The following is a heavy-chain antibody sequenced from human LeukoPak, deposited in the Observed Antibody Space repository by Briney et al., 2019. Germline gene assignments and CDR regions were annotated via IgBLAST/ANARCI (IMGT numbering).Heavy chain of an antibody. CDR1: GFTFSRFV. Sequence: GGSLRLSCAASGFTFSRFVMHWVRQAPGKGLEWVAFIRYDGSHKYYGDSVKGRFTISRDNSKNTLFLHMNSLRVEDTALYYCAKDRCEVDCYPEPDGFDIWGHGTMVVVSS. CDR2: IRYDGSHK. D-gene: IGHD2-21*02. J-gene: IGHJ3*02. V-gene: IGHV3-30*02. CDR3: AKDRCEVDCYPEPDGFDI.